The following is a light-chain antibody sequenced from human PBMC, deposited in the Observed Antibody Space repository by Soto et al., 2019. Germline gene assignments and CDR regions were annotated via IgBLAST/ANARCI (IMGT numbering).Light chain of an antibody. CDR1: SSDVGGYNY. J-gene: IGLJ1*01. CDR3: SSYTSSSTRV. CDR2: EVS. V-gene: IGLV2-14*01. Sequence: QSALTQPASVSGSPGQSITISCTGTSSDVGGYNYVSWYQQHPGKAPKLMIYEVSKRPSGVSNRFSGSKSGNTASLTISGLQADDEADYYCSSYTSSSTRVFGTGTKLTVL.